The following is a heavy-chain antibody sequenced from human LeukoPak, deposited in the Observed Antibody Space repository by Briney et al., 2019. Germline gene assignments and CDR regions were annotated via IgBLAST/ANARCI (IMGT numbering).Heavy chain of an antibody. V-gene: IGHV4-59*13. CDR3: ARGQGGSYYY. J-gene: IGHJ4*02. CDR1: GYSITSDYY. D-gene: IGHD1-26*01. Sequence: SETLSLTCTVSGYSITSDYYWGWIRQPPGKGLEWIGYIYYSGSTNYNPSLKSRVTISVDTSKNQFSLKLSSVTAADTAVYYCARGQGGSYYYWGQGTLVTVSS. CDR2: IYYSGST.